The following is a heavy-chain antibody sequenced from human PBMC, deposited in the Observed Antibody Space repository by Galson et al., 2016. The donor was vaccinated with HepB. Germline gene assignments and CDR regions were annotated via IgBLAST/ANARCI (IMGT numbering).Heavy chain of an antibody. CDR1: GSTFSRYT. V-gene: IGHV3-21*01. D-gene: IGHD5-12*01. CDR3: ARESSGYDYDFDL. Sequence: SLRLSCAASGSTFSRYTMNWVRRAPGKGPEWVSSISTSSTYIYYADSMKGRFTISRDNAKKSLYLQMSSLRADDTAIYYCARESSGYDYDFDLWGQGTMVTVSS. J-gene: IGHJ3*01. CDR2: ISTSSTYI.